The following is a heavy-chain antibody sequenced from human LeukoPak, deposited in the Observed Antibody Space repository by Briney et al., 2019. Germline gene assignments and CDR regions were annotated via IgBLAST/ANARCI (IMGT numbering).Heavy chain of an antibody. D-gene: IGHD1-26*01. Sequence: PSETLSLTCTVSGGSISSSSYYWGWIRQPPGKGLEWIGSIYYSGGTYYNPSLKSRVTISVDTSKNQFSLKLSSVTAADTAVYYCASGQGGSYSHDAFDIWGQGTMVTVSS. V-gene: IGHV4-39*01. CDR2: IYYSGGT. CDR3: ASGQGGSYSHDAFDI. J-gene: IGHJ3*02. CDR1: GGSISSSSYY.